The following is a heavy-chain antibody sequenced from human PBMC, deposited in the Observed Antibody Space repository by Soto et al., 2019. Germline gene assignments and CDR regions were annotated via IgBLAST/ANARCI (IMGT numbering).Heavy chain of an antibody. V-gene: IGHV3-23*01. Sequence: ELQLLESGGGLVQPGGSLRLSCAASGFIFSSYAMSWVRQAPGKGLEWVSAISGSGISTYYADSVKGRFTISRDNSKNPLYLQMNSLRAEDTAVYYCAKEKISTRCCNWFDPWGQGTLVTVSS. D-gene: IGHD2-2*01. CDR1: GFIFSSYA. CDR3: AKEKISTRCCNWFDP. CDR2: ISGSGIST. J-gene: IGHJ5*02.